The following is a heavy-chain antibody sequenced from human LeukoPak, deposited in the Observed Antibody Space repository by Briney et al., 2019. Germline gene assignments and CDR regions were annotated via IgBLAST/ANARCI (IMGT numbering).Heavy chain of an antibody. CDR1: GGAFISDG. V-gene: IGHV1-69*04. D-gene: IGHD2-15*01. J-gene: IGHJ5*02. CDR3: ARVVDEGGFDP. CDR2: LITISRIP. Sequence: SVKVSCKASGGAFISDGISWVRQAPGQGLEWMGRLITISRIPNYAQKFKGRVTISADISTSTAYMELRSLRCEDTAVYYCARVVDEGGFDPWGQGTLVTVSS.